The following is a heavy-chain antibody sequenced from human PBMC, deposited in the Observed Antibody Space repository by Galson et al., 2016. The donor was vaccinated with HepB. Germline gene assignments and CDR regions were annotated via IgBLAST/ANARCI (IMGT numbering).Heavy chain of an antibody. Sequence: RLSCAASGFTLSNFWMHWVRQSPGKGLVWVSTINSDGSSIYYADSVKGRFTSSRDSAKNTVLLQMNSLRAEDTAVYYCARDSELERRAVGAFDSWGLGTPVTVSS. J-gene: IGHJ5*01. CDR2: INSDGSSI. D-gene: IGHD1-1*01. CDR3: ARDSELERRAVGAFDS. CDR1: GFTLSNFW. V-gene: IGHV3-74*01.